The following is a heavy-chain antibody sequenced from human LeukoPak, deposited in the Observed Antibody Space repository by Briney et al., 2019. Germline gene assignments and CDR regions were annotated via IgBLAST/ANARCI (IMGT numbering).Heavy chain of an antibody. D-gene: IGHD6-6*01. V-gene: IGHV1-2*05. CDR2: INPNSGGT. CDR1: GYTFTGYY. J-gene: IGHJ4*02. CDR3: GRGYSSSPSLDY. Sequence: ASVKVSCKASGYTFTGYYMHWVRQAPGQGLEWMGRINPNSGGTNYAQKFQGRVTMTRDTSISTAYLELSRQRSDDTDGYYCGRGYSSSPSLDYGARGTLVTVSS.